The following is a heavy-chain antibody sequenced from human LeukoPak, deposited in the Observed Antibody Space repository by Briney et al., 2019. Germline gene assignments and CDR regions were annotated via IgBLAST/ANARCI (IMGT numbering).Heavy chain of an antibody. V-gene: IGHV7-4-1*01. CDR2: INTNTGIP. J-gene: IGHJ6*02. D-gene: IGHD3-10*01. Sequence: ASVKVSCKDSGGTFSSYAVSWVRQAPGQGLEWMGWINTNTGIPTYAQGFTGRFVFSLDTSVSTAYYCARGSNVLLWFGELLYPYYYGMDVWGQGTTVTVSS. CDR3: YPYYYGMDV. CDR1: GGTFSSYA.